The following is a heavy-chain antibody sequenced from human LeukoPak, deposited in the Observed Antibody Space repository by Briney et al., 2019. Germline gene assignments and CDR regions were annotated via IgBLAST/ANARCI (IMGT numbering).Heavy chain of an antibody. J-gene: IGHJ4*02. V-gene: IGHV3-23*01. CDR2: ISGSGGST. CDR1: GFTFSSYA. D-gene: IGHD1/OR15-1a*01. Sequence: GGSLRLSCAASGFTFSSYAMSWVRQAPGKGLEWVSAISGSGGSTYYADSVKGRFTISRDNSKNTLYLQMNSLRAEDTAVYYCAKTGAHVFEQYSFDYWGQGTLVTVSS. CDR3: AKTGAHVFEQYSFDY.